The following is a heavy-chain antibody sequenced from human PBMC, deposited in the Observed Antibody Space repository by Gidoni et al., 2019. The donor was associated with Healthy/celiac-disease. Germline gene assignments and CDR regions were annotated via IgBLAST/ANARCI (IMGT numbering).Heavy chain of an antibody. V-gene: IGHV3-48*01. Sequence: EVQLVESGGGLVQPGGSLRLSCAASGFTFSSYSMNWVRQAPGKGLEWVSYISSSSSTIYYADSVKGRFTISRDNAKNSLYLQMNSLRAEDTAVYYCARYPGRPAVAGVAFDYWGQGTLVTVSS. CDR2: ISSSSSTI. CDR1: GFTFSSYS. D-gene: IGHD6-19*01. J-gene: IGHJ4*02. CDR3: ARYPGRPAVAGVAFDY.